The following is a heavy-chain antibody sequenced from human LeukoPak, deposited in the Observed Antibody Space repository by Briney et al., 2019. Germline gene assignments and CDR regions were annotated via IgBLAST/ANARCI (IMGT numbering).Heavy chain of an antibody. CDR2: ISSSSSYI. D-gene: IGHD4-17*01. CDR1: GFTFSSYN. Sequence: GGSLRLSCAASGFTFSSYNMNWVRQAPGKGLEWVSSISSSSSYIYYADSVKGRFTISRDNAKNSLYLQMNSLRAEDTAVYYCARSPGAVANWFDPWRQGTLVTVSS. V-gene: IGHV3-21*01. J-gene: IGHJ5*02. CDR3: ARSPGAVANWFDP.